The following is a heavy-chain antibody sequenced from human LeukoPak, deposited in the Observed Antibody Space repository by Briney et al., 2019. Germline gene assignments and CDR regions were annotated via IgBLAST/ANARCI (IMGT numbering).Heavy chain of an antibody. CDR3: ARHRLPGNQLVASDI. J-gene: IGHJ3*02. CDR2: IYPGDSDT. Sequence: GESPKISCKGSGYSFTSYWIAWVRQMPGKGLEWMGVIYPGDSDTRYSPSFEGQVTISADKSISTAYLQWSRLKASDSAMYFCARHRLPGNQLVASDIWGQGTMVTVSS. D-gene: IGHD1-1*01. CDR1: GYSFTSYW. V-gene: IGHV5-51*01.